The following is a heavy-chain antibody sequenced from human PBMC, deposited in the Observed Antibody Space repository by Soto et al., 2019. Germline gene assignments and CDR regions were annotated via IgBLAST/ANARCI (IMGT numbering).Heavy chain of an antibody. Sequence: ASVKVSCKASGYTFNKYAMHWVRQAPGQRLEWMGWINGGDGNIKYSQKFQGRVTITRDTTASTAYMELSSLGSEDTAVCYCARARAIAAGGITWFDPWGQGTLVTVSS. J-gene: IGHJ5*02. CDR2: INGGDGNI. CDR1: GYTFNKYA. V-gene: IGHV1-3*01. D-gene: IGHD6-13*01. CDR3: ARARAIAAGGITWFDP.